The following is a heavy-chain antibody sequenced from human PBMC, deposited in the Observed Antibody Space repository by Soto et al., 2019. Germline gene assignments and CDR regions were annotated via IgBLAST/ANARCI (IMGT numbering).Heavy chain of an antibody. J-gene: IGHJ6*02. V-gene: IGHV4-59*01. CDR3: ARLGLGRSPYFHYYGMDG. CDR1: GGSIRSYY. CDR2: IYYSGST. Sequence: QVQLQESGPGLVKPSETLSLTCTVSGGSIRSYYWSWIRQPPGKGLDWIGYIYYSGSTNYHPSLKSRVTISVDTSKNQFSLKLSSVTAADTAVYYCARLGLGRSPYFHYYGMDGWGRGTTVTVSS. D-gene: IGHD7-27*01.